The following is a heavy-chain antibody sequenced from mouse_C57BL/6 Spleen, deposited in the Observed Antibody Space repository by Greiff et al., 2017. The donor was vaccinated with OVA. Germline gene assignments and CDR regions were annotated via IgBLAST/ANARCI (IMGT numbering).Heavy chain of an antibody. D-gene: IGHD2-4*01. J-gene: IGHJ1*03. Sequence: EVNVVESGGGLVQPGGSLKLSCAASGFTFSDYYMYWGRQTPEKRLEWVAYISNGGGSSYYTDTVEGRFPISRDNAKNTLYLQMSRLKSEDTAMYYCARIYDYDGYFDVWGTGTTVTVSS. CDR2: ISNGGGSS. CDR3: ARIYDYDGYFDV. V-gene: IGHV5-12*01. CDR1: GFTFSDYY.